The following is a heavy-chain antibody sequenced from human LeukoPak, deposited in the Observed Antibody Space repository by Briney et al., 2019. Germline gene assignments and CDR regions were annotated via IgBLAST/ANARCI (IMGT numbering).Heavy chain of an antibody. Sequence: GGSLKLSCAASGFTFRNYWMTWVRPGPGKGLEWVANIKQDGSEKYFVDSVKGRFTISRDNAKNSLYLQMNSLRAEDTAVYFCARVSILNLGELSEAFDIWGQGTMVTVSS. J-gene: IGHJ3*02. V-gene: IGHV3-7*05. D-gene: IGHD3-16*02. CDR3: ARVSILNLGELSEAFDI. CDR1: GFTFRNYW. CDR2: IKQDGSEK.